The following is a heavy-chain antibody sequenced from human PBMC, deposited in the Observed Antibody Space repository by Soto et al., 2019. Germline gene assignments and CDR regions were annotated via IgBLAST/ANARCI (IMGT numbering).Heavy chain of an antibody. CDR3: AKDHGLLADHFDY. Sequence: QVQLVESGGGVVQPGRSLRLSCAASGFTFSSYGMHWVRQAPGKGLEWVAVISYDGSNKYYADSVKGRFTISRDNSKNTLYLQMNSLRAEGTAVYYCAKDHGLLADHFDYWGQGALVTVSS. CDR1: GFTFSSYG. J-gene: IGHJ4*02. CDR2: ISYDGSNK. V-gene: IGHV3-30*18. D-gene: IGHD2-15*01.